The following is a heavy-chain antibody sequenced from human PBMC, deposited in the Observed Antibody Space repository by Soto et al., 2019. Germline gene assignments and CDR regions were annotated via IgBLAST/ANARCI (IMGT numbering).Heavy chain of an antibody. CDR1: GGSISSSSYY. Sequence: PSETLSLTCTVSGGSISSSSYYWGWIRQPPGKGLEWIGSIYYSGSTYYNPSLKSRVTISVDTSKNQFSLKLSSVTAADTAVYYCASLYAYRSSCDYWGQGTLVTVSS. D-gene: IGHD6-6*01. CDR2: IYYSGST. CDR3: ASLYAYRSSCDY. J-gene: IGHJ4*02. V-gene: IGHV4-39*01.